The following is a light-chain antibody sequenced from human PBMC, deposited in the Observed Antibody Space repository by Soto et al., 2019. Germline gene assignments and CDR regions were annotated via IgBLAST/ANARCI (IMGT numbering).Light chain of an antibody. CDR3: QLYGT. Sequence: EIALTQSPGTLSLSPGQRATLFCRASQSVTSSHLAWYQQKPGQAPRLLIYGASSRATGIPGRFSGSGSGTAFTLTISRLEPEDVAVYYCQLYGTFGKGSKVQIK. CDR1: QSVTSSH. CDR2: GAS. J-gene: IGKJ1*01. V-gene: IGKV3-20*01.